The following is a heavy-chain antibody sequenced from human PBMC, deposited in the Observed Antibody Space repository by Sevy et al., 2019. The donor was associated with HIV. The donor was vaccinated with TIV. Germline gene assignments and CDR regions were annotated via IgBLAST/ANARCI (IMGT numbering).Heavy chain of an antibody. CDR3: AREASLHPSYDYGDYVDHDVVVVIWGYFDY. CDR2: IKQDGSEK. Sequence: GGSLRLSCAASGFTFSSYWMSWVRQAPGKGLEWVANIKQDGSEKYYVDSVKGRFTISRDNAKNSLYLQMNGLRAEDTAVYYCAREASLHPSYDYGDYVDHDVVVVIWGYFDYWGQGTLVTVSS. D-gene: IGHD4-17*01. CDR1: GFTFSSYW. V-gene: IGHV3-7*03. J-gene: IGHJ4*02.